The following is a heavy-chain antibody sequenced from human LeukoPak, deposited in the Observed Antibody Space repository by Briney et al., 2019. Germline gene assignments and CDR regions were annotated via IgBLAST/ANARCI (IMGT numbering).Heavy chain of an antibody. V-gene: IGHV4-59*01. D-gene: IGHD3-9*01. Sequence: SETLSLTCTVSGGSISSYYWSWIRQPPGKGLEWIGYIYYSGSTNYNPSLESRVTISVDTSKNQFSLKLSSVTAADTAVYYCARGLRYFDWLLSFDYWGQGTLVTVSS. CDR3: ARGLRYFDWLLSFDY. J-gene: IGHJ4*02. CDR1: GGSISSYY. CDR2: IYYSGST.